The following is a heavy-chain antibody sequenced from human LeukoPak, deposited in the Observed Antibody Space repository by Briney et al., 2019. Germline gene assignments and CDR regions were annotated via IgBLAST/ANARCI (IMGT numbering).Heavy chain of an antibody. CDR3: AKDQTGSGWYNYYYYYYGMDV. J-gene: IGHJ6*02. CDR1: GFTFSSYA. Sequence: GGSLRLSCAASGFTFSSYAMHWVRQAPGKGLEWVAVISYDGSNKYYADSVKGRFTISRDNSKNTLYLQMNSLRAEDTAVYYCAKDQTGSGWYNYYYYYYGMDVWGQGTTVTVSS. V-gene: IGHV3-30*04. D-gene: IGHD6-19*01. CDR2: ISYDGSNK.